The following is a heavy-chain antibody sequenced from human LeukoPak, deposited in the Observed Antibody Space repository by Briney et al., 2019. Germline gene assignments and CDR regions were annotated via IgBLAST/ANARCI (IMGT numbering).Heavy chain of an antibody. D-gene: IGHD3-10*01. CDR2: INHSGST. V-gene: IGHV4-34*01. J-gene: IGHJ5*02. Sequence: SETLSLTCAVYGGSFSGYYWSWIRQPPGKGLEWIGEINHSGSTNYNPSLKSRVTISVDTSKNQFSLKLSSVTAADTAVYYCARARRANAMVRGAPYNRFDPWGQGTLVTVSS. CDR1: GGSFSGYY. CDR3: ARARRANAMVRGAPYNRFDP.